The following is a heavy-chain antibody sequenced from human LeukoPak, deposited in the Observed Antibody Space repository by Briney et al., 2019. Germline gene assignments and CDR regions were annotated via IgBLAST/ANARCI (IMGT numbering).Heavy chain of an antibody. J-gene: IGHJ5*01. CDR1: GDSVSGDSST. D-gene: IGHD6-19*01. V-gene: IGHV6-1*01. CDR3: ARRGGPSSGWFDS. CDR2: TYYRSKWST. Sequence: SQTLSLTCAISGDSVSGDSSTWNWIRQSPSRGLEWLGRTYYRSKWSTDYAASVENRVTVKPDTSKNQFSLQLSSVTPEDTAVYYCARRGGPSSGWFDSWGQGTLVTVSS.